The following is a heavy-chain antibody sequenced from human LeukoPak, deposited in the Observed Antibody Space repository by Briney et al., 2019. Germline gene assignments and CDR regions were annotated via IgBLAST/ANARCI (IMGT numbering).Heavy chain of an antibody. CDR1: GITFSSYS. D-gene: IGHD3-10*01. V-gene: IGHV3-21*01. Sequence: GGSLRLSCAASGITFSSYSVNWVRQAPGKGLEWVSSISSRSSYMYYADSVKGRFTISRDNAKNSLYLQMNSLRAEDTAVYYCATMPGDYFGSGSYPNPDYWAQGTLVTVSS. J-gene: IGHJ4*02. CDR3: ATMPGDYFGSGSYPNPDY. CDR2: ISSRSSYM.